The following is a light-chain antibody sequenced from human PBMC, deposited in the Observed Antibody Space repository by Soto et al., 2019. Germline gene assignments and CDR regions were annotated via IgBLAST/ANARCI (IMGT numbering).Light chain of an antibody. V-gene: IGKV3-15*01. CDR2: GAS. J-gene: IGKJ2*01. CDR3: QHYNYWPPYT. Sequence: EIVMTQSPATLSVSPGERATLSCRASQSISSHLAWYQQKPGQAPRLLIYGASTSATGIPARFSVSGSGTEFTLAISGLLSVDGAVSYCQHYNYWPPYTFGQGTKLEIK. CDR1: QSISSH.